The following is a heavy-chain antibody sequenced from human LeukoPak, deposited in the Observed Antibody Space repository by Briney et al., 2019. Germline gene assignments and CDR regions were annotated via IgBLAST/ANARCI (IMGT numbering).Heavy chain of an antibody. CDR1: GYTFTGYY. CDR3: ARGRKSQWLENYYMDV. J-gene: IGHJ6*03. V-gene: IGHV1-8*03. D-gene: IGHD6-19*01. Sequence: ASVKVSCKASGYTFTGYYMHWVRQAPGQGRAWMGWMNPNRGNTGYAQKFQGRVTITRNTSISTAYMELSSLRSEDTAVYYCARGRKSQWLENYYMDVWGKGTTVTVSS. CDR2: MNPNRGNT.